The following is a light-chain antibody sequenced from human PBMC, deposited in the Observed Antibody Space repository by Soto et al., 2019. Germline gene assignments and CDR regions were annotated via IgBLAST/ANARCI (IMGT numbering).Light chain of an antibody. V-gene: IGLV1-36*01. CDR2: YDD. J-gene: IGLJ2*01. Sequence: QSELFQPSSVSEAPGQRVTISCSGGSPNIGAHAVTWYQQLPGKAPTLLIYYDDLRPAGVSDRFSGSKSGTSASLAISGLQSEDEADYYCAAWDDSLNAVVFGGGTKVTVL. CDR3: AAWDDSLNAVV. CDR1: SPNIGAHA.